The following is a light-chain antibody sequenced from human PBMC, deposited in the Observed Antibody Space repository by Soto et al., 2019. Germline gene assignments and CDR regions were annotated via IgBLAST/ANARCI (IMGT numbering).Light chain of an antibody. J-gene: IGKJ1*01. CDR2: GAS. V-gene: IGKV3-15*01. Sequence: EIEMTQSPATRPLAPGERVTLSCRASESVSTNLAWYPQKAGQAPRLLIYGASTRATGTPARFSGSGSGTEFTLTISGLQSEDFAVYYCQQYSTRRTFGQGTKVDI. CDR1: ESVSTN. CDR3: QQYSTRRT.